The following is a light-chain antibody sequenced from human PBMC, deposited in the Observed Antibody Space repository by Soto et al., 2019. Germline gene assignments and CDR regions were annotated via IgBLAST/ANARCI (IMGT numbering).Light chain of an antibody. Sequence: EIVLTQSPGTLSLSPGERATLSCRASQSVGSTFLAWYQQKPGQAPSLLAYGVSTRATGIPDRFSGSWSGTDFTRPISRREPEGFGVYYCGQFVSSPPRTFGQGTKVEIK. CDR1: QSVGSTF. V-gene: IGKV3-20*01. J-gene: IGKJ1*01. CDR3: GQFVSSPPRT. CDR2: GVS.